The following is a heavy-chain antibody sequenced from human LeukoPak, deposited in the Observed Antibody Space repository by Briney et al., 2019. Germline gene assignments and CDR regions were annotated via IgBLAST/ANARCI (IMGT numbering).Heavy chain of an antibody. Sequence: KPSETLSLTCTVSGGSISSYYWSWIRQPPGKGLKWIGYIYYSGSTNYKPSLKSRVTISVDTSKNQFSLKLSSVTAADTAVYYCARDLRDYYGSGSYYFDYWGQGTLVTVSS. CDR2: IYYSGST. CDR1: GGSISSYY. CDR3: ARDLRDYYGSGSYYFDY. V-gene: IGHV4-59*01. J-gene: IGHJ4*02. D-gene: IGHD3-10*01.